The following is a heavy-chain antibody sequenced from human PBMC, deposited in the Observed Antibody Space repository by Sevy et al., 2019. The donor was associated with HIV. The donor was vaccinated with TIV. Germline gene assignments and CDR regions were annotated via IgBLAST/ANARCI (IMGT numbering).Heavy chain of an antibody. CDR2: ITTSGRYT. J-gene: IGHJ6*02. Sequence: GGSLRLSCAASGFTFRTYAMNWVHQAPGKGLEWVSSITTSGRYTYSADSVEGRFTISRDNSQHTVYLQMNSLRVDDTAVYYCAKGYCSGGSCPRDYYYYGMDAWGQGTTVTVSS. V-gene: IGHV3-23*01. CDR1: GFTFRTYA. D-gene: IGHD2-15*01. CDR3: AKGYCSGGSCPRDYYYYGMDA.